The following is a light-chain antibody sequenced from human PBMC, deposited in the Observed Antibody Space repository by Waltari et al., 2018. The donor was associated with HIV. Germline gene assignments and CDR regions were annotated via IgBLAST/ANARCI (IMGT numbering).Light chain of an antibody. V-gene: IGLV2-14*01. CDR3: SSYTSSSTL. J-gene: IGLJ3*02. CDR1: RSDVGVYAP. Sequence: QSALTQPASVSGSPGQSIPISCSGTRSDVGVYAPLAWYQHHPGKAPRLRIYEVSSRPSGVSNRFSGSKSGSTASLTISGLQAEDEADYYCSSYTSSSTLFGGGTKVTVL. CDR2: EVS.